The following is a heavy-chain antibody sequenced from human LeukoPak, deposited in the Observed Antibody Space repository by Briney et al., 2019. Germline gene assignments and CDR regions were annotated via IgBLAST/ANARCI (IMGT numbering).Heavy chain of an antibody. V-gene: IGHV3-64*01. J-gene: IGHJ4*02. CDR1: GFTFSDYG. Sequence: PGGSLRLSCAASGFTFSDYGMHWVRQAPGKGLEYVSTISSKGGSTYYANSVKGRFTVSRDNSKNTLYLQMGSLRAEDMAVYYCARDSSSRPFDYWGQGTLVTVSS. CDR2: ISSKGGST. CDR3: ARDSSSRPFDY. D-gene: IGHD6-19*01.